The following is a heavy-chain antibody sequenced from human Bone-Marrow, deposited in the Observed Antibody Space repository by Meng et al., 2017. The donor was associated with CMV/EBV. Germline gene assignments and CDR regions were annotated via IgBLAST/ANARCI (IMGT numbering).Heavy chain of an antibody. CDR1: GFTFSSYS. CDR3: ARDLLDYYDSSGYYYEFPYYYYYGMDV. D-gene: IGHD3-22*01. Sequence: GESLKISCAASGFTFSSYSMNWVRQAPGKGLEWVSYISSSSSTIYYADSVKGRFTISRDNAKNSLYLQMNSLRAEDTAVYYCARDLLDYYDSSGYYYEFPYYYYYGMDVCGQGTTVTVSS. CDR2: ISSSSSTI. V-gene: IGHV3-48*04. J-gene: IGHJ6*02.